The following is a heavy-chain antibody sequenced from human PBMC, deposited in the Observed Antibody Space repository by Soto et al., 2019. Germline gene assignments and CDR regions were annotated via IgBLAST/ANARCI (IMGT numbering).Heavy chain of an antibody. CDR2: ISAYNGDT. J-gene: IGHJ6*02. D-gene: IGHD3-22*01. V-gene: IGHV1-18*04. CDR1: GYTFTSYG. CDR3: AGEVVVITPYYGMDV. Sequence: ASVKVSCKASGYTFTSYGISWVRQAPGQGLEWMGWISAYNGDTNYAQKLQGRVTMTTDTSTSTAYMELRSLRSDDTAVYYCAGEVVVITPYYGMDVWGQGTTVTVSS.